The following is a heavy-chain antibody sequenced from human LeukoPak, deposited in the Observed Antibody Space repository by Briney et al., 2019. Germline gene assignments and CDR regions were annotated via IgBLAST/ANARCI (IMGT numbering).Heavy chain of an antibody. D-gene: IGHD6-13*01. CDR3: ARALLGDSWYGVY. Sequence: PGGSLRLSCAASGFTFSAYTMHWARQAPGKGLEWVALISSYGSYQHYADSVRGRFTISRDDSKSTVYLQMNSLRLEDTAVYYCARALLGDSWYGVYWGQGALVTVSS. CDR2: ISSYGSYQ. J-gene: IGHJ4*02. CDR1: GFTFSAYT. V-gene: IGHV3-30*01.